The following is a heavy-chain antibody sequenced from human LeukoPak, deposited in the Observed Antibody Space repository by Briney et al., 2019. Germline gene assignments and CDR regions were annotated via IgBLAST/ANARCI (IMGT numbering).Heavy chain of an antibody. V-gene: IGHV3-33*06. CDR2: IWYDGSNK. D-gene: IGHD4-17*01. J-gene: IGHJ4*02. Sequence: PGGSLRLSCAASGFTFSSYGMHWVRQAPGKGLEWVAVIWYDGSNKYYADSVKGRFTISGDNSKNTLYLQMNSLRAEDTAVYYCAKDGIYGDYGAYWGQGTLVTVSS. CDR3: AKDGIYGDYGAY. CDR1: GFTFSSYG.